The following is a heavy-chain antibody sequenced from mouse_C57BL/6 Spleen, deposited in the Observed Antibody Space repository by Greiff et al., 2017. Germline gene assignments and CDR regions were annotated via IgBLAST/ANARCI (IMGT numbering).Heavy chain of an antibody. CDR1: GYTFTDYN. Sequence: VQLQQSGPELVKPGASVKMSCKASGYTFTDYNMHWVKQSHGKSLEWIGYINPNNGGTSYNQKFKGKATLTVNKSSSTAYMELRSLTSEDSAVYYCARWGYDGYYGDYWGQGTTLTVSS. D-gene: IGHD2-3*01. J-gene: IGHJ2*01. V-gene: IGHV1-22*01. CDR3: ARWGYDGYYGDY. CDR2: INPNNGGT.